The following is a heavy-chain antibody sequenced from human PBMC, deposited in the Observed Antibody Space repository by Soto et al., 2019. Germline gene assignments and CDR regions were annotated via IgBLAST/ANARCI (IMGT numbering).Heavy chain of an antibody. CDR2: MNPNSGNT. CDR1: GYTFTSYD. V-gene: IGHV1-8*01. J-gene: IGHJ5*02. D-gene: IGHD3-9*01. CDR3: ARSNLRYFDWLLFDNWFDP. Sequence: GASVKVSCKASGYTFTSYDINWVRQATGQGLEWMGWMNPNSGNTGYAQKFQGRVTMTRNTSISTAYMELSSLRSEDTAVYYCARSNLRYFDWLLFDNWFDPWGQGTLVTVSS.